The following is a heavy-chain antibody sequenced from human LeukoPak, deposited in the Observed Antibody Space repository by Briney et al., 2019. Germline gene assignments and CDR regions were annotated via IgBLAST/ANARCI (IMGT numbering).Heavy chain of an antibody. CDR2: ISTDGSTT. CDR3: ARDLGHTGYDLYDY. D-gene: IGHD5-12*01. CDR1: GFTFSSHL. J-gene: IGHJ4*02. Sequence: PGGSLRLSCEASGFTFSSHLMHWVRQAPGKGLVWVSRISTDGSTTIYADSVKGRFTISRDNAKNSLYLEMNSLRVEDTAVYYCARDLGHTGYDLYDYWGQGTLVTASS. V-gene: IGHV3-74*01.